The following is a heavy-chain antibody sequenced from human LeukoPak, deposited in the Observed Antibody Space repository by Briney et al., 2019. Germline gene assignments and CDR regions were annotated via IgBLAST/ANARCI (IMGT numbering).Heavy chain of an antibody. CDR3: ARDYYGSGSYYNWGY. J-gene: IGHJ4*02. V-gene: IGHV3-33*01. Sequence: GGSLRLSCAASGFTFSRYGMNWVRQAPGKGLEWVAVIWYDGSNKYYADSVKGRFTISRDNSKNTLYLQMNSLRAEDTAVYYCARDYYGSGSYYNWGYWGQGTLVTVSS. D-gene: IGHD3-10*01. CDR2: IWYDGSNK. CDR1: GFTFSRYG.